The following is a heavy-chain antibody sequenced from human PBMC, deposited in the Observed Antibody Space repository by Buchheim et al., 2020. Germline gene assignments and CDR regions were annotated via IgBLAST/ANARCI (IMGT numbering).Heavy chain of an antibody. V-gene: IGHV3-30*01. D-gene: IGHD4-17*01. J-gene: IGHJ4*02. CDR2: IK. Sequence: IKYYADSVKCRFTISRDNSKNTLYLQMNSLRAEDTAVYYFARDRGVTTVTSLDYWGQGTL. CDR3: ARDRGVTTVTSLDY.